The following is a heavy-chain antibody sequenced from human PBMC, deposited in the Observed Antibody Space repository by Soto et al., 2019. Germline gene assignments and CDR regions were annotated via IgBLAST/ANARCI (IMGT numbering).Heavy chain of an antibody. CDR1: GGSISSGGYY. CDR2: IYYSGST. Sequence: PSETLSLTCTVSGGSISSGGYYWSWIRQHPGKGLEWIGYIYYSGSTYYNPSLKSRVTISVDTSKNQFSLKLSSVTAADTAVYYCARERITMVRGVINPFNYWGQGTLVTVSS. J-gene: IGHJ4*02. D-gene: IGHD3-10*01. V-gene: IGHV4-31*03. CDR3: ARERITMVRGVINPFNY.